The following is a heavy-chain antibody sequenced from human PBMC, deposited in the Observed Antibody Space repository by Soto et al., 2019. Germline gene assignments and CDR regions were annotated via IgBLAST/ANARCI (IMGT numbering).Heavy chain of an antibody. CDR1: GFTFSDYY. V-gene: IGHV3-11*06. Sequence: PGGSMRLYCAASGFTFSDYYRSWIRQAPGKGLEWVSYISISRGYQNYADSVKGRFTISGDNAKNSLYLQMNSLRAEDTAVYYCARGLDYDSPFDHGGQGTLVTVSS. D-gene: IGHD3-22*01. CDR2: ISISRGYQ. J-gene: IGHJ4*02. CDR3: ARGLDYDSPFDH.